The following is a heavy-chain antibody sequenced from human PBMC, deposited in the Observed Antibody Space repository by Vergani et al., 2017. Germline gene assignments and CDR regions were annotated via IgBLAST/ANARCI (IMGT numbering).Heavy chain of an antibody. D-gene: IGHD3-3*01. CDR3: AKGDDLLRFLEWFPHYGMDV. CDR2: ISSSSSYT. J-gene: IGHJ6*02. CDR1: GFTFSDYY. Sequence: QVQLVESGGGLVKPGGSLRLSCAASGFTFSDYYMSWIRQAPGKGLEWVSYISSSSSYTNYADSVKGRFTISRDNAKNSLYLQMNSLRAEDTAVYYCAKGDDLLRFLEWFPHYGMDVWGQGTTVTVSS. V-gene: IGHV3-11*05.